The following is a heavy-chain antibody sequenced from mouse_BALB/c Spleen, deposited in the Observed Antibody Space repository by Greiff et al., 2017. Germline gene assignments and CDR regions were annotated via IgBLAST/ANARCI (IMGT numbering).Heavy chain of an antibody. D-gene: IGHD2-14*01. CDR1: GFTFSSYY. J-gene: IGHJ2*01. CDR2: INSNGGST. V-gene: IGHV5-6-2*01. Sequence: EVKLMESGGGLVKLGGSLKLSCAASGFTFSSYYMSWVRQTPEKRLELVAAINSNGGSTYYPDTVKGRFTISRDNAKNTLYLQMSSLKSEDTALYYCARSEEVRPYFDYWGQGTTLTVSS. CDR3: ARSEEVRPYFDY.